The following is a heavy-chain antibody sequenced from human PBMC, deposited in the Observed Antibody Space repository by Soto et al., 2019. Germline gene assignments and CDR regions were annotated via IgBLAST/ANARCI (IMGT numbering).Heavy chain of an antibody. CDR1: GGSFSGYY. D-gene: IGHD2-2*01. Sequence: APETLSLTCAVYGGSFSGYYWSWIRQPPGKGLEWIGEINHSGSTNYNPSLKSRVTISVDTSKNQFSLKLSSVTAADTAVYYCARGRSIVVVPAKRRKNYGDYDYWGQGTLVTVSS. CDR3: ARGRSIVVVPAKRRKNYGDYDY. V-gene: IGHV4-34*01. J-gene: IGHJ4*02. CDR2: INHSGST.